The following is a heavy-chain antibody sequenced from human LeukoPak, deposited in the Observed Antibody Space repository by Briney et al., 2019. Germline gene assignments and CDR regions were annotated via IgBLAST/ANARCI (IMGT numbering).Heavy chain of an antibody. CDR3: ARDAGYGYDRFDY. J-gene: IGHJ4*02. Sequence: GGSLRLSCAASGFTFSSYSMNWVRQAPGKGLEWVSSISSRTTYIYYADSVKGRFTISRDNAKNSLYLQMNSLRVEDTAVYYCARDAGYGYDRFDYWGQGTQVTVSS. CDR2: ISSRTTYI. V-gene: IGHV3-21*06. CDR1: GFTFSSYS. D-gene: IGHD5-18*01.